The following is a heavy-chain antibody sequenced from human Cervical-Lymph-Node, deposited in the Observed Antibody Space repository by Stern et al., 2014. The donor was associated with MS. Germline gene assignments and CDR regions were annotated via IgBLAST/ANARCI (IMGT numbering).Heavy chain of an antibody. V-gene: IGHV3-23*04. J-gene: IGHJ5*01. D-gene: IGHD3-22*01. CDR1: GFTFSTSA. CDR3: AKDDYYYDSGGYLGWFDS. CDR2: IGGSGDST. Sequence: VQLEESGGGLVKPGGSLRLSCAASGFTFSTSAMSWVRQAPGKGLEWVSAIGGSGDSTYYADSVKGRFTISRDNSKNTLYLQMNSLRAEDTAVYYCAKDDYYYDSGGYLGWFDSWGQGTLVTVSS.